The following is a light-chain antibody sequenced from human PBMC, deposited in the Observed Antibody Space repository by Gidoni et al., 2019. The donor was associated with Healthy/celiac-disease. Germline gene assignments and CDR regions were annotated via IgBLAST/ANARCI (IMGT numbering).Light chain of an antibody. V-gene: IGLV3-25*03. J-gene: IGLJ2*01. CDR3: QSADSSGTYVV. CDR1: ALPNQY. CDR2: KDN. Sequence: SYELTQPPSVSVSPGQTARITCSGDALPNQYAYWYQQKPGQAPVLVIYKDNERPSGIPERFSGSSSGKTVTLTISGVQAEDEADYYCQSADSSGTYVVFGGGTKLTVL.